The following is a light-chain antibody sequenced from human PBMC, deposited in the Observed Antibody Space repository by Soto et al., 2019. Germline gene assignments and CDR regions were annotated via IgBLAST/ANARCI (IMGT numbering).Light chain of an antibody. J-gene: IGLJ2*01. CDR1: SSDVGGYNY. CDR3: SSYTSSSTGVV. CDR2: DVS. V-gene: IGLV2-14*01. Sequence: QSALTQPASVSGSPGQSITISCTGTSSDVGGYNYVSWYQQHPGKAPKLMISDVSNRPSGISHRFSGSKSGNSASLTISGLDYEDDADYYCSSYTSSSTGVVFGGGTKLNVL.